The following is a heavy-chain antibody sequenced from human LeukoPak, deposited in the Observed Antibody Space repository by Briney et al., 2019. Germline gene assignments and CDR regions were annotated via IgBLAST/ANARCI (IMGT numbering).Heavy chain of an antibody. V-gene: IGHV3-30-3*01. CDR3: ARGRPSHYFDY. J-gene: IGHJ4*02. CDR2: ISYDSSNK. CDR1: GFTFSSYA. Sequence: PGGSLRLSCAASGFTFSSYAMHWVRQAPGEGLEWVTLISYDSSNKQYADSVKGRFTISRDNSKNTLFLQMNSLRPEDTAVYYCARGRPSHYFDYWGQGTLVTVSS.